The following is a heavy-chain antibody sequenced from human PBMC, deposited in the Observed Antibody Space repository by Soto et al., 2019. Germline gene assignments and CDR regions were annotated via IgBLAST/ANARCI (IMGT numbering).Heavy chain of an antibody. CDR2: IGGSGGST. V-gene: IGHV3-23*01. Sequence: GGSLRLSCAASGFTFSSYAMSWVRQAPGKGLEWVSAIGGSGGSTYYADSVKGRFTISRDNSKNTLYLQMSSLRAEDTAVYYCAKDRGVVVPAVTFDYWGQGTLVTVSS. CDR1: GFTFSSYA. CDR3: AKDRGVVVPAVTFDY. J-gene: IGHJ4*02. D-gene: IGHD2-2*01.